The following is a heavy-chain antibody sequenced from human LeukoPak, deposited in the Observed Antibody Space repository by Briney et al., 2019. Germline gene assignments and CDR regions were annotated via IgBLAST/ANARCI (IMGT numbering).Heavy chain of an antibody. CDR3: ARGPPLRNGYFDL. J-gene: IGHJ2*01. CDR1: GYTLTSYY. Sequence: ASVKVSCKASGYTLTSYYMHWVRQAPGQGLEWMGIINPSGGSTSYAQKFQGRVTMTRDTSTSTVYVELSGLRSEDTAVYYCARGPPLRNGYFDLWGRGTLVTVSS. CDR2: INPSGGST. V-gene: IGHV1-46*01.